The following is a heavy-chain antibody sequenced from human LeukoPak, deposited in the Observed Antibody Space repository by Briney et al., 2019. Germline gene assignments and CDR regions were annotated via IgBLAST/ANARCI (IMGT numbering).Heavy chain of an antibody. CDR3: ARAGGDNYFDN. V-gene: IGHV3-21*05. J-gene: IGHJ4*02. CDR2: IRHDSSDI. D-gene: IGHD2-21*02. CDR1: GFTFSTYS. Sequence: PGGSLRLSCAASGFTFSTYSMNWVRQAPGKGLEWISFIRHDSSDIYYADSVKGRFTISRDNAKDALYLQMNSLRVEDTAVYYCARAGGDNYFDNWGQGTLVTVSS.